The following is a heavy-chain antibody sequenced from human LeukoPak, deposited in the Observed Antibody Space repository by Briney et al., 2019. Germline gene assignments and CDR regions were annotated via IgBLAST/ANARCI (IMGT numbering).Heavy chain of an antibody. Sequence: GGSLRLSCAASGFTFDDYAMHWVRQAPGKGLEWVSLISWDGGSTYYADSVKGRFTIPRDNSKNSLYLQMNRLRAEDTALYYCAKGTYYDILTGYYDWVFDYWGQGTLVTVSS. J-gene: IGHJ4*02. CDR2: ISWDGGST. V-gene: IGHV3-43D*04. CDR3: AKGTYYDILTGYYDWVFDY. D-gene: IGHD3-9*01. CDR1: GFTFDDYA.